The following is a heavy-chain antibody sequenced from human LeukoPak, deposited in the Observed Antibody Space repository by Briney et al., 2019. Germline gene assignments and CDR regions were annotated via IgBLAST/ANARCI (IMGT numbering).Heavy chain of an antibody. CDR1: GYTFTSYG. CDR3: ARDRNSGSSLDI. Sequence: ASVKVSCKASGYTFTSYGLSWVRQAPGQGLEWMGWISPYNGNTNYVQKLQGRVTMTTDTSTTTAYLELRSLKSDDTAVYYCARDRNSGSSLDIWGQGTMLTVSS. CDR2: ISPYNGNT. J-gene: IGHJ3*02. V-gene: IGHV1-18*01. D-gene: IGHD6-6*01.